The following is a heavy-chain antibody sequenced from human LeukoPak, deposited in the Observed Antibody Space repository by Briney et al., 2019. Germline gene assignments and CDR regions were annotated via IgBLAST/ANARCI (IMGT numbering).Heavy chain of an antibody. CDR3: VGHYGGNSDPVDY. D-gene: IGHD4-23*01. CDR1: GFTFSCYS. CDR2: ISSSSSYI. J-gene: IGHJ4*02. V-gene: IGHV3-21*01. Sequence: GGSLRLTCAASGFTFSCYSMNWVRQAPGKGLEWVSSISSSSSYIYYADSVKGRFTISRDNAKNSLYLQMNSLRAEDTAVYYCVGHYGGNSDPVDYWGQGTLVTVSS.